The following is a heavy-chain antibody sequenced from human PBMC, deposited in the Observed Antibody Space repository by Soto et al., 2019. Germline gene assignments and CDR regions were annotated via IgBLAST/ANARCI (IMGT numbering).Heavy chain of an antibody. CDR2: ISSSSSYI. Sequence: GGSLRLSCAASGFTFSSYSMNWVRQAPGKGLEWVSSISSSSSYIYYADSVKGRFTISRDNAKNSLYLQMNSLRAEDTAVYYCARDRDTAMVPGSYYFDYWGQGTLVTVSS. V-gene: IGHV3-21*01. CDR1: GFTFSSYS. CDR3: ARDRDTAMVPGSYYFDY. J-gene: IGHJ4*02. D-gene: IGHD5-18*01.